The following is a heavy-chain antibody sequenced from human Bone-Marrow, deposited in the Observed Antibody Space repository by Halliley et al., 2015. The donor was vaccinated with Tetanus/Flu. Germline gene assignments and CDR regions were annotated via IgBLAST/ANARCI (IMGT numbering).Heavy chain of an antibody. Sequence: IYYSGSTPYNPSLKSRVPISIDTSRNQFSLRLTSATATDTAVYYCARVGHNYDSSGYLSFDYWGQGTLVAVSS. J-gene: IGHJ4*02. V-gene: IGHV4-59*01. D-gene: IGHD3-22*01. CDR2: IYYSGST. CDR3: ARVGHNYDSSGYLSFDY.